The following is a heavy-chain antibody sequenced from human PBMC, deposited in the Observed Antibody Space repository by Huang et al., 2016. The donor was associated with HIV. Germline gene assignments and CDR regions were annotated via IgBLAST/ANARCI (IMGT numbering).Heavy chain of an antibody. V-gene: IGHV1-69*01. Sequence: QVQLVQSGAEVKKPGSSVKVSCKASGGSVSNHVFSWVRQGPGQGLEWMGGIIPIFGTTNYAKKFQGRVTITADESTGTAYLELSSLRSEDTAVYFCARESNIVVVPHTIKFFDYWGQGTLVTVSS. D-gene: IGHD2-2*01. J-gene: IGHJ4*02. CDR2: IIPIFGTT. CDR1: GGSVSNHV. CDR3: ARESNIVVVPHTIKFFDY.